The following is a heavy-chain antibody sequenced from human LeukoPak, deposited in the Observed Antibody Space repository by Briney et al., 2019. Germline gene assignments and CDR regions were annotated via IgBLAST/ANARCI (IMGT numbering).Heavy chain of an antibody. V-gene: IGHV4-34*01. CDR1: GGSFSGYY. CDR3: ARDHIVVVPAAISLNYYYYGMDV. J-gene: IGHJ6*02. Sequence: SETPSLTCAVYGGSFSGYYWSWIRQPPGKGLEWIGEINHSGSTNYNPSLKSRVTISVDTSKTQFSLKLSSVTAADTAVYYCARDHIVVVPAAISLNYYYYGMDVWGQGTTVTVSS. CDR2: INHSGST. D-gene: IGHD2-2*01.